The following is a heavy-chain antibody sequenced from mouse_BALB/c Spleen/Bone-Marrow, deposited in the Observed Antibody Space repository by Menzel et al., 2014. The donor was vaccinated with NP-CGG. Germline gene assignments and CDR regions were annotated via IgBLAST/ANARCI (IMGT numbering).Heavy chain of an antibody. CDR1: GFDFSRYW. J-gene: IGHJ2*01. CDR3: TRLTYYGLSDY. V-gene: IGHV4-1*02. D-gene: IGHD1-2*01. Sequence: EVQPQESGGGLVQPGGSLKLSCTASGFDFSRYWMSWVRQAPGKGLQWIGEINPESSTINYTPSLKDKFIISRDNAKNTLYLQMSKVRSEDTALYYCTRLTYYGLSDYWGQGTTLTVSS. CDR2: INPESSTI.